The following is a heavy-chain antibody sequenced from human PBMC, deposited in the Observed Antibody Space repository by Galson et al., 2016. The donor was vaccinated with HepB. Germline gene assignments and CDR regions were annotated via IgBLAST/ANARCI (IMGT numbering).Heavy chain of an antibody. CDR3: TRTGLSGYYYSN. CDR1: GYPFVSFD. CDR2: MNPRTGAT. V-gene: IGHV1-8*01. J-gene: IGHJ4*02. Sequence: SVKVSCKASGYPFVSFDVNWVRQATGQGLEWMGWMNPRTGATNFAPKFRGRVSMTSDTSVDTAYMELSSLRFEDTAVYYCTRTGLSGYYYSNWGQGTLVTVSS. D-gene: IGHD3-22*01.